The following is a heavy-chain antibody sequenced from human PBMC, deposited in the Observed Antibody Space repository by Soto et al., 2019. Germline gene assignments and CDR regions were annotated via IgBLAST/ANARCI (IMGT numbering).Heavy chain of an antibody. CDR3: AKGRGITIVRCVL. Sequence: QVQLVESGGGVVQPGRSLRLSCAASGFTFSSYGMHWVRQSPGKGLEWVAVISYDGSNKYYADSVKGRFTISRDNSKNTLYLQVSSLRDEDTAVYYCAKGRGITIVRCVLWGQGSLVTVSS. CDR1: GFTFSSYG. D-gene: IGHD3-10*01. J-gene: IGHJ4*02. CDR2: ISYDGSNK. V-gene: IGHV3-30*18.